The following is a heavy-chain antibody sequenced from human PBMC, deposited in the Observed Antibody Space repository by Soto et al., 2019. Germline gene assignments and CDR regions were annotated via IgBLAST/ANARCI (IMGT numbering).Heavy chain of an antibody. J-gene: IGHJ4*02. CDR3: ARELKTKQWLVKPFDY. CDR2: IYTSGST. D-gene: IGHD6-19*01. CDR1: GGSISSYY. V-gene: IGHV4-4*07. Sequence: KTSETLSLTCTVSGGSISSYYWSWIRQPAGKGLEWIGRIYTSGSTNYNPSLKSRVTMSVDTSKNQFSLKLSSVTAADTAVYYCARELKTKQWLVKPFDYWGQGTLVTVSS.